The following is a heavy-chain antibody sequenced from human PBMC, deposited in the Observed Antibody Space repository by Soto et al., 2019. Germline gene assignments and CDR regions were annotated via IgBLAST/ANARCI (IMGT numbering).Heavy chain of an antibody. V-gene: IGHV3-48*03. CDR2: ISSNGAAT. J-gene: IGHJ4*02. CDR3: ARECTGGWYCPRLSFDY. D-gene: IGHD2-8*02. Sequence: QPGGSLRLSCAASGFTFSGYEMNWVRQAPGKGLEWVSYISSNGAATYHADSVKGRFAISRDNAKNTFYLQMDSLRAEDTAVYYCARECTGGWYCPRLSFDYCVQGTLATVSS. CDR1: GFTFSGYE.